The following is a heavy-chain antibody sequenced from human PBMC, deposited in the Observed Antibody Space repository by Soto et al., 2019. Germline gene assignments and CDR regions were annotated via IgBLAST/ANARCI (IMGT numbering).Heavy chain of an antibody. CDR1: GYTFTGYY. CDR2: INPNSGGT. J-gene: IGHJ5*02. Sequence: GASVKVSCKASGYTFTGYYMHWVRQAPGQGLEWMGWINPNSGGTNYAQKFQGWVTMTRDTSISTAYMELSRLRSDDTAVYYCARVSTADHNWFDPWGQGTLVTVSS. V-gene: IGHV1-2*04. D-gene: IGHD6-13*01. CDR3: ARVSTADHNWFDP.